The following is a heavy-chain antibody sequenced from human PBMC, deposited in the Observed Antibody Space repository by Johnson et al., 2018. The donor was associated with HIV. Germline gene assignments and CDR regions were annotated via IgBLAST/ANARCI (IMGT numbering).Heavy chain of an antibody. J-gene: IGHJ3*01. CDR1: GFTFSSYW. Sequence: VQLVESGGGLVQPGGSLRLSCAASGFTFSSYWMTWVRQATGKGLEWVANIKQDGSERYYVDSLKGRFTISRDNAKNSLYLQMNSLRAEDTAVYYCATARRAIDVWGQGTMATVSS. CDR3: ATARRAIDV. V-gene: IGHV3-7*03. CDR2: IKQDGSER. D-gene: IGHD6-6*01.